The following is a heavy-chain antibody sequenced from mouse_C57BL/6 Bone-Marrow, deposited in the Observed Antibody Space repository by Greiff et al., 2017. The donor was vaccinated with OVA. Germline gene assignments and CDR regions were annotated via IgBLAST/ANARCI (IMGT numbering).Heavy chain of an antibody. V-gene: IGHV1-55*01. D-gene: IGHD1-1*01. CDR3: ARNLCSGSSYGC. CDR1: GYTFTSYW. J-gene: IGHJ2*01. CDR2: IYPGSGST. Sequence: VQLQQPGAELVKPGASVKMSCKASGYTFTSYWITWVKQRPGQGLEWIGDIYPGSGSTNYNEKFKSKATLTVDTSSSTAYMQLSSLTSGGSAVYYCARNLCSGSSYGCWGQSTTLTVSS.